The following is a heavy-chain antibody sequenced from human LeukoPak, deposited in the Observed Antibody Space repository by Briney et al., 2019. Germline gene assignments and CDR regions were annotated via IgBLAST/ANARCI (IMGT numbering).Heavy chain of an antibody. CDR1: GYTFTSYF. J-gene: IGHJ4*02. Sequence: ALVKVSCKASGYTFTSYFIHWVRQAPGQGLERMGIINTSGGSTIYAQQFQGRVTMTRDTSTSTVYMELSSLRSEDTAVYYCARATSYGANDHWGQGTLVTVSS. CDR3: ARATSYGANDH. CDR2: INTSGGST. D-gene: IGHD4-17*01. V-gene: IGHV1-46*01.